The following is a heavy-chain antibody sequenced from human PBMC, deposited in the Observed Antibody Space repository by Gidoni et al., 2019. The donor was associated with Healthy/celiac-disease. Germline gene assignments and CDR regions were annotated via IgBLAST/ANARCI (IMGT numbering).Heavy chain of an antibody. V-gene: IGHV3-30*03. CDR3: STTWSVPTLGGVGDDY. D-gene: IGHD3-16*01. CDR1: VFTFLCYG. Sequence: QVQLVESGGGVVQHGRSLRLSCAASVFTFLCYGMHWVRQAPGKGLECVAVISYDGSNKYYADSVKGRFTISRDNSKNTLYLQMNSLRAEDTAVYYCSTTWSVPTLGGVGDDYWGQGTLVTVSS. CDR2: ISYDGSNK. J-gene: IGHJ4*02.